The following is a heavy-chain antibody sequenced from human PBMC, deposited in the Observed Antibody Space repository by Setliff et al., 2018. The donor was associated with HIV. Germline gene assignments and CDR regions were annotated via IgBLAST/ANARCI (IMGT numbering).Heavy chain of an antibody. CDR2: IHASGKT. J-gene: IGHJ4*02. CDR3: ATLDPSGGNFLAY. Sequence: ETLSLTCTVSGDTDFYWNWIRQPPGKGLEWIGYIHASGKTNYNPSLKSRITISLDTSKMQFSLHLTSVTAADAAVYYCATLDPSGGNFLAYWGQGTLVTVSS. D-gene: IGHD2-21*02. CDR1: GDTDFY. V-gene: IGHV4-4*09.